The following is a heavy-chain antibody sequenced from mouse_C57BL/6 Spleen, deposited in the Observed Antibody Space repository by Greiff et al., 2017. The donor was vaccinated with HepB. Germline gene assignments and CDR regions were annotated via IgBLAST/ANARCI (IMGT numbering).Heavy chain of an antibody. J-gene: IGHJ2*01. CDR3: AREEITTSYFDY. Sequence: VQLVESGAELARPGASVKLSCKASGYTFTSYGISWVKQRTGQGLEWIGEIYPRSGNTYYNEKFKGKATLTADKSTSTAYMELRSLTSEDSAVYFCAREEITTSYFDYWGQGTTLTVSS. V-gene: IGHV1-81*01. CDR1: GYTFTSYG. D-gene: IGHD2-4*01. CDR2: IYPRSGNT.